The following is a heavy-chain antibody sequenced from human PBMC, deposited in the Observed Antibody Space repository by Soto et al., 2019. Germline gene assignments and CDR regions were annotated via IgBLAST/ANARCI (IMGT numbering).Heavy chain of an antibody. Sequence: PGGSLRRSCAASGFTFSSYWMHWVRQVPGKGLVWVSRIDPYGSGINYADSVKGRFTISRDNAKNTLNLQMNSLRVEDTAVYYCARGAIYGGYGSDNWGQGTLVTVSS. CDR2: IDPYGSGI. CDR1: GFTFSSYW. V-gene: IGHV3-74*01. J-gene: IGHJ4*02. D-gene: IGHD5-12*01. CDR3: ARGAIYGGYGSDN.